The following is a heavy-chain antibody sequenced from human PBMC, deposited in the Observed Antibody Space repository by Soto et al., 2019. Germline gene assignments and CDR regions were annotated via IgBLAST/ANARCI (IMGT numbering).Heavy chain of an antibody. CDR2: INAKNGDT. J-gene: IGHJ4*02. V-gene: IGHV1-18*01. Sequence: ASVKVSCKASGYSFTDYGVTWVRQAPGQGLEWMGWINAKNGDTNYAHNLQGRVTMTTDTSTSTAYMELRSLRSDDTAVYYCARGVSSGNDYWGQGTLVTVSS. CDR3: ARGVSSGNDY. D-gene: IGHD3-10*01. CDR1: GYSFTDYG.